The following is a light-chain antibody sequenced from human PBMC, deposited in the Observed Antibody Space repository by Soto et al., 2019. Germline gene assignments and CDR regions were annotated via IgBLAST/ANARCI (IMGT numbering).Light chain of an antibody. CDR3: QHRSNWPSWT. CDR2: ATS. CDR1: QTVSSTY. J-gene: IGKJ1*01. Sequence: EIVLTQSPVTLSLSPGESATLSCRASQTVSSTYLTWYQQRPGQAPRLLIYATSTRSTDVPDRFSGSGSGTDFTLTISSLETEDLAVYYCQHRSNWPSWTFGAGTKVDIK. V-gene: IGKV3-11*01.